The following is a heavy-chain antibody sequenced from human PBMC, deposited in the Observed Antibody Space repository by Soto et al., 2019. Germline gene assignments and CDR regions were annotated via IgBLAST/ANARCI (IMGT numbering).Heavy chain of an antibody. CDR1: GFTFSSNW. J-gene: IGHJ4*02. V-gene: IGHV3-7*05. CDR2: IKQDGSDK. D-gene: IGHD2-21*01. CDR3: ATRRGGGDGYFDY. Sequence: GGSLRLSCAASGFTFSSNWMNWVRQAPGKGLEWVASIKQDGSDKYYVDSVKGRFTISRDNAKNSLILQMNSLRVEDTAVYFCATRRGGGDGYFDYWGQGTLVTVSS.